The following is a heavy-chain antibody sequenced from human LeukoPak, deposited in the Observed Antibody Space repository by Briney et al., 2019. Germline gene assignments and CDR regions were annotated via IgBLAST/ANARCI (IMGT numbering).Heavy chain of an antibody. J-gene: IGHJ3*02. CDR1: GGTFSSYA. Sequence: GASVKVSCKASGGTFSSYAISWVRQAPGQGLEWMGGIIPIFGTANYAQKFQGRVTITADESTSTAYMELSSLRSEDTAVYYCARASTSVEPDAFDIWGQGTMVTVSS. CDR3: ARASTSVEPDAFDI. V-gene: IGHV1-69*13. D-gene: IGHD4-23*01. CDR2: IIPIFGTA.